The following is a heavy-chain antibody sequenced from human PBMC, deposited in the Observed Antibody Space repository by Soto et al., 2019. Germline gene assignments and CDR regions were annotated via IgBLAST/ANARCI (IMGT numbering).Heavy chain of an antibody. D-gene: IGHD3-22*01. CDR2: ISSSAVYI. V-gene: IGHV3-21*01. J-gene: IGHJ4*02. CDR3: VRDGLDYYDTERLYFDN. CDR1: GFNFITYS. Sequence: EVQLVESGGGPVRPGGSLKLSCAASGFNFITYSLSWVRQAPGKGLEWVASISSSAVYIDYADSVKGRFTISRDNANNSLYLQMNSLRAEDTATYYCVRDGLDYYDTERLYFDNRGQGTLVTLSS.